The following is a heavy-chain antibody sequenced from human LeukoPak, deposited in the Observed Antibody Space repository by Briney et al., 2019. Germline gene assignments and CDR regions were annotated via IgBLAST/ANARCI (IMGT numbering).Heavy chain of an antibody. CDR2: MDPNSGNT. Sequence: ASVKVSCKASGYTFTSYDINWVRQATGQGLEWMGWMDPNSGNTGYAQKFQGRVTMTRNTSISTAYMELSSLRSEDTAVYYCARLSSHSGGKFDPWGQGTLVTVSS. D-gene: IGHD2-15*01. J-gene: IGHJ5*02. CDR1: GYTFTSYD. V-gene: IGHV1-8*01. CDR3: ARLSSHSGGKFDP.